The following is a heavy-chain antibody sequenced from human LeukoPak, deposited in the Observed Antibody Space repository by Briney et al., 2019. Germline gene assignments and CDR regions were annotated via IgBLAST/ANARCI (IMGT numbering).Heavy chain of an antibody. Sequence: ASVKVSCKASGYTFTGYYMHWVRQAPGQGLEGMGWINPNSGGTNYAQKFQGWVTMTRDTSISTAYMELSRLRSDDTAVYYCARESGSILGPMDVWGKGTTVTVSS. CDR2: INPNSGGT. V-gene: IGHV1-2*04. CDR3: ARESGSILGPMDV. CDR1: GYTFTGYY. D-gene: IGHD3-3*01. J-gene: IGHJ6*04.